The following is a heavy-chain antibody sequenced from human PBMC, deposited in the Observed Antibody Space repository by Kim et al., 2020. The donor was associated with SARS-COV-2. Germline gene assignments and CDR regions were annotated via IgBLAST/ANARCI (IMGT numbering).Heavy chain of an antibody. CDR3: ARHTSVPLYYAMDV. CDR1: GYSFSNYW. Sequence: GESLKISCQGSGYSFSNYWIAWVRQMPGKGLEWMGAIYPGDSHTKYGPSLQGQVTISADKSISTAYLEWSSLKSSDTAVFYCARHTSVPLYYAMDVWGQGTTVTVAS. J-gene: IGHJ6*01. D-gene: IGHD4-17*01. V-gene: IGHV5-51*01. CDR2: IYPGDSHT.